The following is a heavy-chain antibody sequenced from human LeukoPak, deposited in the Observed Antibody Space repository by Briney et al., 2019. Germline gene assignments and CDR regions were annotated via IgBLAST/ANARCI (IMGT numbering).Heavy chain of an antibody. V-gene: IGHV3-30*18. CDR3: AKASSPKYCSGGSCYLTTDYYYGKDV. Sequence: GRSLRLSCAAFGFTFSSYGMHWVRQAPGKGLEWVAVISYDGSNKYYADSVKGRFTISRDNSKNTLYLQMNSLRAEDTAVYYCAKASSPKYCSGGSCYLTTDYYYGKDVWGQGTTVTVSS. J-gene: IGHJ6*02. CDR2: ISYDGSNK. CDR1: GFTFSSYG. D-gene: IGHD2-15*01.